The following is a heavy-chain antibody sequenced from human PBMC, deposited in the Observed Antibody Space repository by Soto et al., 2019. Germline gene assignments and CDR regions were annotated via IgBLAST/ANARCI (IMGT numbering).Heavy chain of an antibody. J-gene: IGHJ3*01. CDR1: GFTFNSYA. D-gene: IGHD6-13*01. CDR2: ISGGGGGA. V-gene: IGHV3-23*01. CDR3: VRAGSGWYSRGSFDL. Sequence: LRLSCTASGFTFNSYAMNWVRQARGKGLEGVSGISGGGGGAYYSDSVQGRCIISRDTSKNPLYLQMNSLRDEEAAIYYCVRAGSGWYSRGSFDLWGRGTMVTVSS.